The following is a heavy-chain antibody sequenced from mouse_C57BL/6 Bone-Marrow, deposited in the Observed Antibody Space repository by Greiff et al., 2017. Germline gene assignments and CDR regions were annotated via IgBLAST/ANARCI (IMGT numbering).Heavy chain of an antibody. CDR2: IYPGGGYT. V-gene: IGHV1-63*01. CDR1: GYTFTNYW. J-gene: IGHJ2*01. D-gene: IGHD1-1*01. CDR3: ARKGEYYPFDY. Sequence: VHLVESGAELVRPGTSVKMSCKASGYTFTNYWIGWAKQRPGHGLEWIGDIYPGGGYTNYNEKFKGKATLTADKSSSTAYMQFSSLTSEDSAIYYCARKGEYYPFDYWGQGTTLTVSS.